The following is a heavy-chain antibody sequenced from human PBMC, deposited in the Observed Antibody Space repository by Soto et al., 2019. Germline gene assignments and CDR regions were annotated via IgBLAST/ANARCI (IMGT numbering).Heavy chain of an antibody. Sequence: PGGSLRLSCAASGFPFSSSWMDWVRQAPGKGLEWVANISPGGSQTYYLDSVKGRFTVSRDNAENSLYLQMDSVRVEDSAVYFCSWSLNNWGQGTRVTVSS. J-gene: IGHJ4*02. CDR3: SWSLNN. V-gene: IGHV3-7*01. CDR1: GFPFSSSW. D-gene: IGHD1-26*01. CDR2: ISPGGSQT.